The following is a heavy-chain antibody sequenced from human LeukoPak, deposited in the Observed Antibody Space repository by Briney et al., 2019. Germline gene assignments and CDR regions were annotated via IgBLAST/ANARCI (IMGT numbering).Heavy chain of an antibody. CDR2: INPNSGGT. Sequence: GASVKVSCTASGYTFTGYYMHWVRQAPGQGLEWMGRINPNSGGTNYAQKFQGRVTMTRDTSISTAYMELSRLRSDDTAVYYCARFSASYYDFWSGSNHWFDPWGQGTLVTVSS. CDR3: ARFSASYYDFWSGSNHWFDP. D-gene: IGHD3-3*01. V-gene: IGHV1-2*06. CDR1: GYTFTGYY. J-gene: IGHJ5*02.